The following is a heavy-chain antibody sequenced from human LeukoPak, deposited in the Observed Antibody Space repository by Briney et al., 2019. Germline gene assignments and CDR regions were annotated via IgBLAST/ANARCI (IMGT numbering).Heavy chain of an antibody. V-gene: IGHV3-23*01. J-gene: IGHJ4*02. CDR3: AKDGRIAAAGYYDL. D-gene: IGHD6-25*01. CDR1: GFTFSSYA. Sequence: PGGSLRLSCAASGFTFSSYAMSWVRQAPGKGLEWVSAISGSGGNTYYADSVKGRFTISRDNSKNTLYLQMNSLRAEDTAVYYCAKDGRIAAAGYYDLWGQGTLVTVSS. CDR2: ISGSGGNT.